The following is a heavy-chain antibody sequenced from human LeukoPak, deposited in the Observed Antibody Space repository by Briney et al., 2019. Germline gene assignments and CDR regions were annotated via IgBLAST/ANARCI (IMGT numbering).Heavy chain of an antibody. CDR3: ARSVRITIFGGTFDP. Sequence: SETLSLTCTVSGGSISSSSYYWGWIRQPPGKGLEWIGSIYYSGSTYYNPSLKSRVTISVDTSKNQFSLKLSSVTAADTAVYYCARSVRITIFGGTFDPWGQGTLVTVSS. J-gene: IGHJ5*02. CDR1: GGSISSSSYY. CDR2: IYYSGST. V-gene: IGHV4-39*07. D-gene: IGHD3-3*01.